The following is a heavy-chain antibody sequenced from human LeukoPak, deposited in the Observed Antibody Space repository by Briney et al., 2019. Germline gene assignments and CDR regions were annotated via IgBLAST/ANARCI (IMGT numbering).Heavy chain of an antibody. CDR3: VKDSGWFHFDS. CDR2: IKEDGSSQ. J-gene: IGHJ4*02. Sequence: GGSLRLSCAASGFTFSSYAMSWVRQAPGKGLEWVGHIKEDGSSQNYADSVKGRFTISRDNAKSSLHLQMNGLRAEDTAMYYCVKDSGWFHFDSWGQGTLVTVSS. D-gene: IGHD6-19*01. CDR1: GFTFSSYA. V-gene: IGHV3-7*03.